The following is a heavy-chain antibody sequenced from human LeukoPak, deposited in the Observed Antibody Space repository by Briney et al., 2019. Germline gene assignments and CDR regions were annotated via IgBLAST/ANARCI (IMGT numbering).Heavy chain of an antibody. V-gene: IGHV3-7*01. CDR3: ARSHSGWYYFDY. Sequence: GGSLRLSCAASGFTFSNAWMSWVRQAPGKGLEWVANIKQGGSEKYYVDSVKGRFTISRDNAKNSLYLQMNSLRAEDTAVYYCARSHSGWYYFDYWGQGTLVTVSS. D-gene: IGHD6-19*01. CDR2: IKQGGSEK. CDR1: GFTFSNAW. J-gene: IGHJ4*02.